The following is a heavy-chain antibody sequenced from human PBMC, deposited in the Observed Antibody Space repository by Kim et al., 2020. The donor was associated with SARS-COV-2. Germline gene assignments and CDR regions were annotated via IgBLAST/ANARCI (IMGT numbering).Heavy chain of an antibody. J-gene: IGHJ4*02. CDR1: GFTFGDYA. V-gene: IGHV3-49*03. CDR2: IRSKAYGGTT. Sequence: GGSLRLSCTASGFTFGDYAMSWFRQAPGKGLEWVGFIRSKAYGGTTEYAASVKGRFTISRDDSKSIAYLQMNSLKTEDTAVYYCTRDPYDILTGSDQVDYWGQGTLVTVSS. CDR3: TRDPYDILTGSDQVDY. D-gene: IGHD3-9*01.